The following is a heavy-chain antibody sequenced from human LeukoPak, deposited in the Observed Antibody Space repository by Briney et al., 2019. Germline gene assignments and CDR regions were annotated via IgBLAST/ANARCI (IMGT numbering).Heavy chain of an antibody. V-gene: IGHV1-2*06. CDR3: SRDPGGSYYMDV. Sequence: ASVKVSYKASGYTFTGYYMHWVRQAPGQGLEWMGRINPNSGGTNYAQKFQGRVTMTRDTSISTAYMELSRLRSDDTAVYYCSRDPGGSYYMDVWGKGTTVTVSS. CDR1: GYTFTGYY. D-gene: IGHD1-14*01. J-gene: IGHJ6*03. CDR2: INPNSGGT.